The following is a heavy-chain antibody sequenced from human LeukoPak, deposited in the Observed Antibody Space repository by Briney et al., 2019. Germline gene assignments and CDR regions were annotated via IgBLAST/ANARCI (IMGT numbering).Heavy chain of an antibody. Sequence: PSETLSLTCTVSGGSISSYYWSWIRQPPGKGLEWIGYIYYSGSTNYNPSLKSRVTISVDTSKNQFSLKLSSVTAADTAVYYCARDLVLQSGNWFDPWGQGTLVTVS. V-gene: IGHV4-59*01. J-gene: IGHJ5*02. CDR1: GGSISSYY. CDR3: ARDLVLQSGNWFDP. CDR2: IYYSGST.